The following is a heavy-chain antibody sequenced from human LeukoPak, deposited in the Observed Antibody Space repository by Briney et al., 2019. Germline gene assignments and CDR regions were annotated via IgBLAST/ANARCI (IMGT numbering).Heavy chain of an antibody. V-gene: IGHV4-34*01. CDR2: INHSGST. D-gene: IGHD3-22*01. CDR1: GGSFSGYC. CDR3: ARVHHNENSSGRIYYYYMDV. J-gene: IGHJ6*03. Sequence: PSETLSLTCAVYGGSFSGYCWSWIRQPPGKGLEWIGEINHSGSTNYNPSLKSRVTISVDTSKNQFSLKLSSATAADTAVYYCARVHHNENSSGRIYYYYMDVWGKGTTVTVSS.